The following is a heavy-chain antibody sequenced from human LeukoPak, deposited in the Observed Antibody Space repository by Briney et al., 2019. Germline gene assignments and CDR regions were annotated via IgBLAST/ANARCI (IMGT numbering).Heavy chain of an antibody. V-gene: IGHV3-21*06. D-gene: IGHD6-19*01. Sequence: TGGSLRLSCAASGFTFSSYSMNWVRQAPGKGLEWVSSISTSSSYIYYADSVKGRFTISRDNARNSLYLRMNSLRAEDTAVYYCARDQWLVRERYMDVWGKGTTVTVSS. CDR3: ARDQWLVRERYMDV. J-gene: IGHJ6*03. CDR2: ISTSSSYI. CDR1: GFTFSSYS.